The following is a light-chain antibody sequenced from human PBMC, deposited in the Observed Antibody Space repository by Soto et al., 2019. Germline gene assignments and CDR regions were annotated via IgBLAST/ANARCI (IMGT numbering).Light chain of an antibody. CDR2: EVS. CDR1: SSDVGAYNY. V-gene: IGLV2-8*01. J-gene: IGLJ1*01. Sequence: QSALTQPPSASGSPGQSVAISCTGTSSDVGAYNYVAWYQQHPGKVPKLMIYEVSKRPSGVPDRFSGSKSGNPASLTVSGLQADDEADYYCSSYAGSDVFVFGTGTKVTVL. CDR3: SSYAGSDVFV.